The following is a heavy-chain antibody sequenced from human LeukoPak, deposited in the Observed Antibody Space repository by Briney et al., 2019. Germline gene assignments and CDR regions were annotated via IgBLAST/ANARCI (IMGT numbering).Heavy chain of an antibody. Sequence: GASVKVSCKASGYTFTSYDINWVRQATGQGLEWMGWMNPNSGNTGYAQKFQGRVTMTRNTSISTGYMELSSLRSEDTAVYYWALGATVTADYFDYWGQGTLVTVSS. J-gene: IGHJ4*02. D-gene: IGHD4-11*01. V-gene: IGHV1-8*01. CDR3: ALGATVTADYFDY. CDR1: GYTFTSYD. CDR2: MNPNSGNT.